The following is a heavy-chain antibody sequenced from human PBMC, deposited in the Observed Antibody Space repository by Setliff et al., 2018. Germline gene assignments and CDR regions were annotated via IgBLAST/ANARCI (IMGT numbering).Heavy chain of an antibody. D-gene: IGHD4-17*01. Sequence: GSLRLSCAASGFTFSNAWMSWVRQAPGKGLEWVGRIKSKTDGGTTDYAAPVKGRFTISRDDSKNTLYLQMNSLKTEDTAVYYCTTSISEDYDYGENERVYYYYYMDVWGKGTTVTVSS. J-gene: IGHJ6*03. CDR1: GFTFSNAW. V-gene: IGHV3-15*01. CDR2: IKSKTDGGTT. CDR3: TTSISEDYDYGENERVYYYYYMDV.